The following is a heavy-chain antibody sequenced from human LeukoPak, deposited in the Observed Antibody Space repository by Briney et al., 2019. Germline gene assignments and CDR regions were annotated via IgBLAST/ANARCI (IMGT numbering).Heavy chain of an antibody. CDR3: AREGPGYSSGCFFN. CDR2: ISSSSSYI. J-gene: IGHJ4*02. CDR1: GFTFSSYS. Sequence: KPGGSLRLSCAASGFTFSSYSMNWVRQAPGKGLEWVSSISSSSSYIYYADSVKGRFTISRDNAKNSLYLQMNSLRAEDTAVYYCAREGPGYSSGCFFNWGQGTLVTVSS. D-gene: IGHD6-19*01. V-gene: IGHV3-21*01.